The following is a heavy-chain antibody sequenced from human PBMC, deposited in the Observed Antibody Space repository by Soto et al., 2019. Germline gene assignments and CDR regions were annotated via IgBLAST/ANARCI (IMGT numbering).Heavy chain of an antibody. CDR1: GGSITSSSYY. Sequence: ASETLSLTCTVSGGSITSSSYYWGWIRQPPGKGLEWIGNINYSGNTYYNPSLKSRVTMSVDTSKNQLSLKLNSVTAADTAVYYCAREGYSSRWNPIDYWGQGTQVTVSS. D-gene: IGHD6-13*01. J-gene: IGHJ4*02. V-gene: IGHV4-39*07. CDR3: AREGYSSRWNPIDY. CDR2: INYSGNT.